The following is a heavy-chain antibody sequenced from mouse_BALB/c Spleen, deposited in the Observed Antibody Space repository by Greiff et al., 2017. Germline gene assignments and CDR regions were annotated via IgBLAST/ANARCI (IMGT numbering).Heavy chain of an antibody. V-gene: IGHV14-1*02. CDR1: GFNIKDYY. D-gene: IGHD1-1*01. CDR2: IDPENGNT. CDR3: ANYGSSSYYFDY. J-gene: IGHJ2*01. Sequence: EVQLQQSGAELARPGASVKMSCKASGFNIKDYYMHWVKQRPEQGLEWIGWIDPENGNTIYDPKFQGKASITADTSSNTAYLQLSSLTSEDTAVYYCANYGSSSYYFDYWGQGTTLTVSS.